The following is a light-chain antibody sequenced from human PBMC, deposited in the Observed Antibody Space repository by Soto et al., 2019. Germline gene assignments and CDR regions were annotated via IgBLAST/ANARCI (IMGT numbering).Light chain of an antibody. V-gene: IGKV3-20*01. J-gene: IGKJ4*01. CDR1: QSVSNNY. CDR2: GAS. Sequence: EIVMTQSPATLSVSPGERATLSCRASQSVSNNYLAWYQQKPGQAPRLLIYGASSRATDIPDRFSGSGSGTDFTLTISRLEPEDFAVYFCQQYGSSPLTFGGGTKVDIK. CDR3: QQYGSSPLT.